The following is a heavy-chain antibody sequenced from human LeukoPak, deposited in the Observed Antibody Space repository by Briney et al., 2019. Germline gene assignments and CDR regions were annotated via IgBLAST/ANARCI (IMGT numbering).Heavy chain of an antibody. CDR2: INWNGGST. V-gene: IGHV3-20*04. D-gene: IGHD6-13*01. Sequence: GGSLRLSCAASGFTFDDYGMSWVRQAPGKGLEWVSGINWNGGSTGYADSVKGRFTISRDNAKNSLYLQMNSLRAEDTALYYCARGSIAAAGTSYDYWGQGTLVTVSS. CDR1: GFTFDDYG. J-gene: IGHJ4*02. CDR3: ARGSIAAAGTSYDY.